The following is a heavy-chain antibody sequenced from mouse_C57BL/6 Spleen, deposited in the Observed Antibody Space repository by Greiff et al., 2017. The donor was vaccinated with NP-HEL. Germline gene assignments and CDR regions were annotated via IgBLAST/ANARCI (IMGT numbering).Heavy chain of an antibody. D-gene: IGHD4-1*01. CDR3: ARVTGTGYYFDY. CDR1: GFTFSDYY. J-gene: IGHJ2*01. CDR2: INYDGSST. Sequence: EVKLVESEGGLVQPGSSMKLSCTASGFTFSDYYMAWVRQVPEKGLEWVANINYDGSSTYYLDSLKSRFIISRDNAKNILYLQMSSLKSEDTATYYCARVTGTGYYFDYWGQGTTLTVSS. V-gene: IGHV5-16*01.